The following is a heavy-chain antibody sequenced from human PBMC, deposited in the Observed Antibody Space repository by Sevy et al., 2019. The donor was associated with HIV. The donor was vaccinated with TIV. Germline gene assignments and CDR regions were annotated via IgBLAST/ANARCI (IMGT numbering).Heavy chain of an antibody. CDR1: GFTFNEYY. V-gene: IGHV3-11*05. J-gene: IGHJ4*02. CDR3: AREAAAGKGYFDY. D-gene: IGHD6-13*01. CDR2: ISSRSSYT. Sequence: GGSLRLSCAASGFTFNEYYMSWIRQAPGKGLEWVSYISSRSSYTNYAASVKGRFTTFRDNAQNSLFLQMNSLRAEDTAVYYCAREAAAGKGYFDYWGQGTLVTVSS.